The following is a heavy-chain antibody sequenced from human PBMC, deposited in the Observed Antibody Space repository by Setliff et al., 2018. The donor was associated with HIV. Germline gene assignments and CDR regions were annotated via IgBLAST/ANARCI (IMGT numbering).Heavy chain of an antibody. CDR1: GGFISNHY. Sequence: PSETLSLTCTISGGFISNHYWNWIRQPPGKGLEWIGSTHYSGSSYYSPSLKSRVTISLDTSKNQFPLKLSSMTAADTAVYYCARDVGLCGVDCWPYFYFDLWGRGNLVTVSS. CDR2: THYSGSS. V-gene: IGHV4-59*11. J-gene: IGHJ2*01. D-gene: IGHD2-21*02. CDR3: ARDVGLCGVDCWPYFYFDL.